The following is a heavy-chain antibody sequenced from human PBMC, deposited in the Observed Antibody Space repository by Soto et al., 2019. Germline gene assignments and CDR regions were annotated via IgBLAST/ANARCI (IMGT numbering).Heavy chain of an antibody. CDR1: GGSISSYY. CDR3: ARAEGYYYDSSGQFDY. J-gene: IGHJ4*02. D-gene: IGHD3-22*01. Sequence: ASETLSLTCTVSGGSISSYYWSWIRQPPGKGLEWIGYIYYSGSTNYNPSLKSRVTISVDTSKNQFSLKLSSVTAADTAVYYCARAEGYYYDSSGQFDYWGQGTLVTVSS. V-gene: IGHV4-59*01. CDR2: IYYSGST.